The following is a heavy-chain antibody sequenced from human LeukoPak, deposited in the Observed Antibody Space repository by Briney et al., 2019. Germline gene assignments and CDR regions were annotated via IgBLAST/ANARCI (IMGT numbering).Heavy chain of an antibody. CDR1: GGSISSGDYY. CDR3: AREVAYYDFRSGPHTGGGYYYGMDV. J-gene: IGHJ6*02. V-gene: IGHV4-30-4*01. CDR2: IYYSGST. Sequence: SQTLSLTCTVSGGSISSGDYYWSWIRQPPGKGLEWIGYIYYSGSTYYNPSLKSRVTISVDTSKNQFSLKLSSVTAADTAVYYCAREVAYYDFRSGPHTGGGYYYGMDVWGQGTTVTVSS. D-gene: IGHD3-3*01.